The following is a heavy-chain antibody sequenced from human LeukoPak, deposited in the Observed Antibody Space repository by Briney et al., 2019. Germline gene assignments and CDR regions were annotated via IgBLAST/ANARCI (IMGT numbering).Heavy chain of an antibody. D-gene: IGHD3-22*01. CDR1: GGTFSSYA. CDR2: ITPIFGTA. CDR3: ASSYYDSSGRPDAFDI. V-gene: IGHV1-69*13. Sequence: SVKVSCKASGGTFSSYAISWVRQAPGQGLEWMGGITPIFGTANYAQKFQGRVTITADESTSTAYMELSSLRSEDTAVYYCASSYYDSSGRPDAFDIWGQGTMVTVSS. J-gene: IGHJ3*02.